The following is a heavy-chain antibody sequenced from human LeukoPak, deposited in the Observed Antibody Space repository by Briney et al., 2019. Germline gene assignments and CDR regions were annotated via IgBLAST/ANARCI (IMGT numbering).Heavy chain of an antibody. CDR1: GDSISSGNYY. CDR3: ATLGYSYGTDY. Sequence: SETLSLTCTVSGDSISSGNYYWTWIRQPAGKGLEWIGRIYTSGSTNYNPSLKSRVTISVDTSKNQFSLKLSSVTAADTAVYYCATLGYSYGTDYWGQGTLVTVSS. J-gene: IGHJ4*02. D-gene: IGHD5-18*01. CDR2: IYTSGST. V-gene: IGHV4-61*02.